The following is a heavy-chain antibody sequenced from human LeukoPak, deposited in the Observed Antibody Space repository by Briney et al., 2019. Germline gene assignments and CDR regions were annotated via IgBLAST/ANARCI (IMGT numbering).Heavy chain of an antibody. J-gene: IGHJ3*02. D-gene: IGHD3-10*01. CDR3: ARQVKMVRGVSAFDI. V-gene: IGHV1-2*02. Sequence: GASVKVSCKASGYTFTGYYMHWVRQAPGQGLEWMGWINPNSGGTNYAQKFQGRVTMTRDTSISTAYMELSRLSSMTAADTAVYYCARQVKMVRGVSAFDIWGQGTTVTVSS. CDR2: INPNSGGT. CDR1: GYTFTGYY.